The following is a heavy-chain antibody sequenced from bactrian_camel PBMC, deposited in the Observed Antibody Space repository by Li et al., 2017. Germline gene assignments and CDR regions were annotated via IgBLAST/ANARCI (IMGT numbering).Heavy chain of an antibody. D-gene: IGHD2*01. CDR2: ISSGGAST. Sequence: VQLVESGGGLVQPGGSLRLSSAASGFTFSSFSMNWVRQAPGKGLEWVSAISSGGASTYHSDYVKGRFTISRDNAKNTLYLQMNSLKTEDTAVYYCATPETTTACSGRYCFRFTVDFGYWGQGTQVTVS. V-gene: IGHV3S1*01. CDR1: GFTFSSFS. CDR3: ATPETTTACSGRYCFRFTVDFGY. J-gene: IGHJ6*01.